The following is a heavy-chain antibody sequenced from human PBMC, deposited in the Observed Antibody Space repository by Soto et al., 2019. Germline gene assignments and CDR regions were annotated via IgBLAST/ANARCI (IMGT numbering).Heavy chain of an antibody. D-gene: IGHD3-10*01. CDR3: ARDISYGSGTSYGY. CDR2: ISSLTGGT. J-gene: IGHJ4*02. CDR1: GYTFTSHG. Sequence: QVQLVQSGPEVKKPGASVKVSCKASGYTFTSHGISWVRQAPGQGLEWMGWISSLTGGTNYAHALQGRVTMTTDTSTSTAYMELRSLTSDDTAVYYCARDISYGSGTSYGYWGQGTLVTVSS. V-gene: IGHV1-18*01.